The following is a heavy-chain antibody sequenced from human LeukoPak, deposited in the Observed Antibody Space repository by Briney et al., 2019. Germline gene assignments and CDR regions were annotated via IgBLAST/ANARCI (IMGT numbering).Heavy chain of an antibody. D-gene: IGHD4-17*01. J-gene: IGHJ3*02. CDR1: GFTFSSYD. V-gene: IGHV3-13*01. Sequence: GGSLRLSCAASGFTFSSYDMHWVRQATGKGLEWVSAIGTTGDTYYPGSVKGRFTISRENAKNSLYLQMNSLRAGDTAVYFCARASTVTNHDAFDIWGQGTMVTVSS. CDR3: ARASTVTNHDAFDI. CDR2: IGTTGDT.